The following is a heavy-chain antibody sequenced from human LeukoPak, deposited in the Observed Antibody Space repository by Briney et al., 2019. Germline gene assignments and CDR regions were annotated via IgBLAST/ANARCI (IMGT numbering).Heavy chain of an antibody. Sequence: GGPLRLSCAASGFTFSSYAMSWFRQAPGKGLEWVSAVTDSGGSTYYADSVKGRFTISRDNSKNTLYLQMNSLRAEDTAVYFCAKGSAAARPYYFDYWGQGTLVTVSS. V-gene: IGHV3-23*01. CDR1: GFTFSSYA. CDR3: AKGSAAARPYYFDY. J-gene: IGHJ4*02. D-gene: IGHD6-6*01. CDR2: VTDSGGST.